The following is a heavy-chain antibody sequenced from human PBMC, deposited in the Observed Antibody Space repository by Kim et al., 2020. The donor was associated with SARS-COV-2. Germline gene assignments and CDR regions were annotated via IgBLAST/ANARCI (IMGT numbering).Heavy chain of an antibody. V-gene: IGHV3-53*01. D-gene: IGHD1-26*01. J-gene: IGHJ4*02. Sequence: GGSLRLSCAASGFIVSSNHMTWVRQAPGKGPEWVSIIYSDGRTFYADSVEGRFTISRDSSKNTLYLQMNSLRADDMAVYYCARDGTYRLENWGQGTLITVSS. CDR1: GFIVSSNH. CDR3: ARDGTYRLEN. CDR2: IYSDGRT.